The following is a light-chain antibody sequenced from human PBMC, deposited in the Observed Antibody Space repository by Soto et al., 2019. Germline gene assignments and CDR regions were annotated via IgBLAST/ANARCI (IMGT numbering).Light chain of an antibody. CDR2: DVS. CDR3: QQYDTYSWT. CDR1: QSISTW. V-gene: IGKV1-5*01. J-gene: IGKJ1*01. Sequence: DIPMTQSPSTLSASVGDRVTITCRASQSISTWLAWYQQKPGRAPKLLISDVSTLESGVPSRFSGSGSGTEFTLTISSLQPDDFATYFCQQYDTYSWTFGRGTKVESK.